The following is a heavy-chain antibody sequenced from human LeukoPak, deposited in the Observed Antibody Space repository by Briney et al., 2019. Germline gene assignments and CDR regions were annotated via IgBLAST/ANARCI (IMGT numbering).Heavy chain of an antibody. CDR1: GGSISSYY. CDR3: ARHGVAVAGSSLYYYMVV. CDR2: IYYSGST. Sequence: SETLSLTCTVSGGSISSYYWSWIRQPPGKGLEWIAYIYYSGSTNYNPSLKSRVTIPVDTSKNQLSLKLSSVTAADTAVYYCARHGVAVAGSSLYYYMVVWGKGTTVTVSS. V-gene: IGHV4-59*08. J-gene: IGHJ6*03. D-gene: IGHD6-19*01.